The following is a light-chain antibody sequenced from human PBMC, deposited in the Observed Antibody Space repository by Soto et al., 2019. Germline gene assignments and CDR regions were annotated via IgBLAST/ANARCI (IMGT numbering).Light chain of an antibody. CDR1: SSDVGGYNY. V-gene: IGLV2-14*03. J-gene: IGLJ1*01. CDR2: DVS. CDR3: SSYTTSNTRQIV. Sequence: QSALTQPASVSGSPGQSITISCTGTSSDVGGYNYVSWYQHHPGKAPNLMIFDVSNRPSGVSNRFSGSKSGNTASLTISGLQPEDEADYYCSSYTTSNTRQIVFGTGTKVTVL.